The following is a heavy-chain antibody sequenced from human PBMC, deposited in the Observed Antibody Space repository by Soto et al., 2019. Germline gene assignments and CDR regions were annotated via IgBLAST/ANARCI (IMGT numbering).Heavy chain of an antibody. V-gene: IGHV3-74*01. CDR3: ARLPNKSPQN. J-gene: IGHJ1*01. CDR1: GFTFSSYW. CDR2: ISNDGSST. Sequence: EVQLVESGGGLVQPGGSLRLSCVASGFTFSSYWMHWVRQAPGKGLVWVSSISNDGSSTSYADPVKGRFTISRDNAKNTLYLRINSLRAEDTAVYYCARLPNKSPQNWGQGTLVIVSP.